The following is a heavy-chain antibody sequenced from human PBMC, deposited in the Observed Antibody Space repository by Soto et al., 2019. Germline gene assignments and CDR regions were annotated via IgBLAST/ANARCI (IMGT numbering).Heavy chain of an antibody. J-gene: IGHJ3*02. V-gene: IGHV3-23*01. Sequence: GSLRLSCAASGFTFSSYAMSWVRQAPGEGLEWVSAISGSGGSTYYADSVKGRFTISRDNSKNTLYLQMNSLRAEDTAVYYCAKAWEYVDTAISGHAFDIWGQGTMVTVSS. CDR1: GFTFSSYA. CDR2: ISGSGGST. CDR3: AKAWEYVDTAISGHAFDI. D-gene: IGHD5-18*01.